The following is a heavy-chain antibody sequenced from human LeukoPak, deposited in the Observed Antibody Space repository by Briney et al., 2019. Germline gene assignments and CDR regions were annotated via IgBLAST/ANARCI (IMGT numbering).Heavy chain of an antibody. Sequence: GSLRLSCAASGFIFSSFWMSWVRQAPGKGLEWVANIKQDGSEKFYVDSVKGRFTISRDNTKNSLYLQMNSLRAEDTAVYYCASNYDSSGYWPIDAFDIWGQGTMVSVSS. V-gene: IGHV3-7*01. CDR2: IKQDGSEK. CDR3: ASNYDSSGYWPIDAFDI. CDR1: GFIFSSFW. J-gene: IGHJ3*02. D-gene: IGHD3-22*01.